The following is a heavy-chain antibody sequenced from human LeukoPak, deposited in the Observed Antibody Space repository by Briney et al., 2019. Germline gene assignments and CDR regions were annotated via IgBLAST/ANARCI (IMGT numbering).Heavy chain of an antibody. CDR3: ARALYLVGGTQYGMDV. V-gene: IGHV4-39*07. J-gene: IGHJ6*02. CDR1: GGSISASSDY. CDR2: MYYDGST. D-gene: IGHD1-26*01. Sequence: SETLSLTCTVSGGSISASSDYWGWIRQPPGKGLEWIGSMYYDGSTYYSPSLQGRVTISVDTSKNQFSLKVSPVTAADTAMYHCARALYLVGGTQYGMDVWGQGTTVTVSS.